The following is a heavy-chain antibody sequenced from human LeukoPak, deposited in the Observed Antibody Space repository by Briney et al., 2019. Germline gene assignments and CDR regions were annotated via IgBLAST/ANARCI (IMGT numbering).Heavy chain of an antibody. V-gene: IGHV3-53*01. Sequence: PGGSLRLSCAASGFTDSSNYMSWVRQAPGKGLEWVSVIYSGGSTYYADSVKGRFTISRDNSKNTLYLQMNSLRAEDTAVYYCARDSSSWYAFDIWGQGTMVTVSS. CDR2: IYSGGST. D-gene: IGHD6-13*01. CDR3: ARDSSSWYAFDI. J-gene: IGHJ3*02. CDR1: GFTDSSNY.